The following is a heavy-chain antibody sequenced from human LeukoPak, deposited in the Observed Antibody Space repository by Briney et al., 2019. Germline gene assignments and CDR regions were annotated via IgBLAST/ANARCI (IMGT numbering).Heavy chain of an antibody. CDR1: GFTVSNNY. D-gene: IGHD2-21*01. V-gene: IGHV3-53*01. CDR2: IYSAGGT. CDR3: VRNSGELGA. J-gene: IGHJ5*02. Sequence: GGSLRLSCAASGFTVSNNYMSWVRRAAGKGLEWVALIYSAGGTYYADSVKGRFTISRDNSKNTLHLQMNSLRAEDTAVYYCVRNSGELGAWGQGTLVSVSS.